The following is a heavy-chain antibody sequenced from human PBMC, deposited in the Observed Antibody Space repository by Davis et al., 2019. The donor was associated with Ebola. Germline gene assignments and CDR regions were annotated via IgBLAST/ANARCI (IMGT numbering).Heavy chain of an antibody. Sequence: GESLKISCAASGFTFSSYWMHWVRQAPGKGLVWVSRINSDGSSTSYADSVKGRFTISRDNAKNTLYLQMNSLRAEDTAVYYCHGIFGVVDYWGQGTLVTVSS. CDR1: GFTFSSYW. D-gene: IGHD3-3*01. CDR3: HGIFGVVDY. V-gene: IGHV3-74*01. CDR2: INSDGSST. J-gene: IGHJ4*02.